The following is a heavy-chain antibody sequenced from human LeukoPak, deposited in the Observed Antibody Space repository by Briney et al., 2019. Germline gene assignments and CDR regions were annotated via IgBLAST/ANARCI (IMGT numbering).Heavy chain of an antibody. CDR3: VKTIGSYPPYYFDY. CDR2: ISYDGSNK. CDR1: GFTFSSYG. Sequence: PGGSLRLSCAASGFTFSSYGMHWVRQAPGKGLEWVAVISYDGSNKYYADSVKGRFTISRDNSKNTLYLQMNSLRAEDTAVYYCVKTIGSYPPYYFDYWGQGTLVTVSS. V-gene: IGHV3-30*18. J-gene: IGHJ4*02. D-gene: IGHD1-26*01.